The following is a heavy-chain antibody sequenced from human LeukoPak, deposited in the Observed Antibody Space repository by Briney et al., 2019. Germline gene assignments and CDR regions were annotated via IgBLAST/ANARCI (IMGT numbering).Heavy chain of an antibody. CDR1: GGSISSYY. D-gene: IGHD6-19*01. CDR2: IFHNGGT. Sequence: SETLSLTCTVSGGSISSYYWTWIRQHPGKGLEWIGYIFHNGGTYYNQSLRSRLSITQDTSKNQFSLKLSSVTAADTAVYYCARGGWEYYFDYWGQGSLVTVSS. V-gene: IGHV4-59*06. CDR3: ARGGWEYYFDY. J-gene: IGHJ4*02.